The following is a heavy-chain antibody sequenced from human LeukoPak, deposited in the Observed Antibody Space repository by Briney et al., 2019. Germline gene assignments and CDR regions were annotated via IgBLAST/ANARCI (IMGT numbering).Heavy chain of an antibody. CDR3: ARSQYYRSASYSWFDL. D-gene: IGHD3-10*01. CDR2: IIPILGIA. V-gene: IGHV1-69*04. J-gene: IGHJ5*02. CDR1: GGTFSSYA. Sequence: GASVKVSCKASGGTFSSYAISWVRQAPGQGLEWMGRIIPILGIANYAQKFQGRVTITADKSTSTAYMELSSLRSEDTAVYYCARSQYYRSASYSWFDLWGQGTLLTVSS.